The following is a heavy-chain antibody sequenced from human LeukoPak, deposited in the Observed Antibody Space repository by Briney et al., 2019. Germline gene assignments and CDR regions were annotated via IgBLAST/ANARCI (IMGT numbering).Heavy chain of an antibody. Sequence: PGGSLRLSCAASGFTFSSYSMNWVRQPPGKGLEWIGSIYYSGSTYYNPSLKSRVTISVDTSKNQFSLKLSSVTAADTAVYYCARHGPHYYFDYWGQGTLVTVSS. CDR2: IYYSGST. CDR3: ARHGPHYYFDY. J-gene: IGHJ4*02. CDR1: GFTFSSYSMN. V-gene: IGHV4-39*01.